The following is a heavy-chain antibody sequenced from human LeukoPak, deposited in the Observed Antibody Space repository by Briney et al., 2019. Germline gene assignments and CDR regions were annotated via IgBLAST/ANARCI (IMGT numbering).Heavy chain of an antibody. V-gene: IGHV4-30-4*01. J-gene: IGHJ4*02. CDR3: ARHYASVRGATVVDY. Sequence: PSETLSLTCTVSGGLISRIEYYWGWVRQSPVKGLEWLGHIYHTGTTLYSPHLNNRLTVSVDSSKNQFSLKLSSVTAADTAVYYCARHYASVRGATVVDYWGQGTLVTVSS. CDR1: GGLISRIEYY. D-gene: IGHD1-26*01. CDR2: IYHTGTT.